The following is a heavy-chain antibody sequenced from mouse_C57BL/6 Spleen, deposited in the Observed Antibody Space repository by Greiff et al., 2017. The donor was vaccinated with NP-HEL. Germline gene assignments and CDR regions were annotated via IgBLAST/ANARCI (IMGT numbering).Heavy chain of an antibody. CDR1: GFTFSDYG. Sequence: EVMLVESGGGLVKPGGSLKLSCAASGFTFSDYGMHWVRQAPEKGLEWVAYISSGSSTIYYVDTVKGRFTISRDNAKNTLFLQMTSLRSEDTAMYYCARHDGYYAMDYWGQGTSVTVSS. D-gene: IGHD2-3*01. CDR2: ISSGSSTI. CDR3: ARHDGYYAMDY. V-gene: IGHV5-17*01. J-gene: IGHJ4*01.